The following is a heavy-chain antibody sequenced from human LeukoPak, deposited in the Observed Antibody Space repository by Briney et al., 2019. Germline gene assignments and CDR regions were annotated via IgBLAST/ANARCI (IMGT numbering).Heavy chain of an antibody. D-gene: IGHD3-9*01. CDR3: AKDRDDILTGPLDY. V-gene: IGHV3-30*18. J-gene: IGHJ4*02. Sequence: GGSLRLSCAATGFTFSTNAMSWVRQAPGKGLEWVAVISYERSNKYYADSVKGRFTMSRDNSNNTLYLQMNSLRVEDTALYYCAKDRDDILTGPLDYWGQGILVTVSS. CDR2: ISYERSNK. CDR1: GFTFSTNA.